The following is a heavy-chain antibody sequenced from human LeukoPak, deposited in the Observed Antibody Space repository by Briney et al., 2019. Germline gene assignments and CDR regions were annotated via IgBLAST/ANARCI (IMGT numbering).Heavy chain of an antibody. CDR1: GFTFSSYA. CDR2: TSESGDNI. D-gene: IGHD6-13*01. J-gene: IGHJ4*02. CDR3: ARTAANDY. V-gene: IGHV3-23*01. Sequence: GGSLRLSCAASGFTFSSYAMTWVRQAPGKGLEWVSVTSESGDNIYYGDSVKGRFTVSRDNSKNTLYLQMNSLRAEDTAIYYCARTAANDYWGQGTLVTVSS.